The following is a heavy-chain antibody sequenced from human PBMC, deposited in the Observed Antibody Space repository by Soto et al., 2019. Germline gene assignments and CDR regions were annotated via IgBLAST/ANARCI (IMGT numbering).Heavy chain of an antibody. CDR2: ISGTGNTI. D-gene: IGHD2-2*01. CDR3: ARLPDY. V-gene: IGHV3-11*01. Sequence: GGSLRLSCAASGFSFSDSYMSWIRQAPGKGLEWVSYISGTGNTIYYADSVRGRFTISRDNAKKSLYLEMNSLGAEDTAVYYCARLPDYWGQGILVTV. J-gene: IGHJ4*02. CDR1: GFSFSDSY.